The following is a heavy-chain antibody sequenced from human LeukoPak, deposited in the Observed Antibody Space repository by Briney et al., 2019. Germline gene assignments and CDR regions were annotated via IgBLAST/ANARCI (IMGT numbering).Heavy chain of an antibody. CDR2: ISGSGAGT. V-gene: IGHV3-23*01. CDR1: GFTFSSYG. D-gene: IGHD3-22*01. CDR3: ARDLSLTYYYDSSGYFHFDY. Sequence: PGGSLRLSCAASGFTFSSYGMTWVRQAPGKGLEWVSAISGSGAGTYYADSVKGRFTISRDNSKNTLYLQMGSLRAEDMAVYYCARDLSLTYYYDSSGYFHFDYWGQGTLVTVSS. J-gene: IGHJ4*02.